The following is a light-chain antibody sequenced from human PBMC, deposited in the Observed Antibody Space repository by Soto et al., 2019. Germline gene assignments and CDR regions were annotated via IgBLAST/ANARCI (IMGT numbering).Light chain of an antibody. CDR3: QQYVA. Sequence: DIQMTQSPSTLSASVGDRVTITCRASQSLSRWLAWYQQKPGKAPKLLIYKTSNLESGVPSRFSGSGSGTDFTLTISSLQPDDSATYYCQQYVAFGQGTKVEIK. CDR1: QSLSRW. J-gene: IGKJ1*01. CDR2: KTS. V-gene: IGKV1-5*03.